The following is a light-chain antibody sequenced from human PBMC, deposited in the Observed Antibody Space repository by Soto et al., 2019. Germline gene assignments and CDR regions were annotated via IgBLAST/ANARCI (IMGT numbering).Light chain of an antibody. CDR3: SSYTSTNTWV. J-gene: IGLJ3*02. CDR1: SSDVGGYIY. V-gene: IGLV2-11*01. Sequence: QSALPQPRSVSGSPGQSVTISCTGTSSDVGGYIYVSWYQHHPGKAPKLIIYDVSERPSGVPDRFSGSKSGNTASLTISGLQAEDEADYYCSSYTSTNTWVFGGGTKVTVL. CDR2: DVS.